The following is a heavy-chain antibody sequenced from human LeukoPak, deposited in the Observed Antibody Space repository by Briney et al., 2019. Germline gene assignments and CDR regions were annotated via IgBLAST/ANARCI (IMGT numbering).Heavy chain of an antibody. Sequence: GGSLRLSCAASGFTFSSYGMHWVCQAPGKGLEWVAVISYGGSNKYYADSVKGRFTISRDNSKNTLYLQMNSLRAEDTAVYYCAKDLNLYCSSTSCWGGFDPWGQGTLVTVSS. V-gene: IGHV3-30*18. J-gene: IGHJ5*02. CDR3: AKDLNLYCSSTSCWGGFDP. CDR1: GFTFSSYG. CDR2: ISYGGSNK. D-gene: IGHD2-2*01.